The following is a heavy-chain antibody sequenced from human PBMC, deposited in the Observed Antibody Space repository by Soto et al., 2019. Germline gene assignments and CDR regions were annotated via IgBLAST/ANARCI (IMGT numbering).Heavy chain of an antibody. J-gene: IGHJ6*02. V-gene: IGHV3-66*01. CDR2: IFSGGAT. D-gene: IGHD3-22*01. CDR1: GFTVSNFY. Sequence: SGGSLRLSCAASGFTVSNFYMNWVRQAPGKGLEWVAIIFSGGATYYADSVKGRFTISRDSSNNTLFLQMNSLRAEDTALYYCARAKSSGYGYYYYGIDVWGQGTTVTVSS. CDR3: ARAKSSGYGYYYYGIDV.